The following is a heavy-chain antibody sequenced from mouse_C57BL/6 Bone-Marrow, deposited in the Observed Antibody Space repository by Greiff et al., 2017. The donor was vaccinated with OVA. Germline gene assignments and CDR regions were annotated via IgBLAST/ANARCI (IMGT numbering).Heavy chain of an antibody. V-gene: IGHV1-52*01. D-gene: IGHD2-4*01. CDR1: GYTFTSYW. Sequence: VQLQQPGAELVRPGSSVKLSCKASGYTFTSYWMHWVKQRPIQGLEWIGNIDPSDSETHYNQKFKDKATLTVDKSSSTAYLQLSSLTSEDSAVYYCARARLRRLAWVAYWGQGTLVTVSA. J-gene: IGHJ3*01. CDR3: ARARLRRLAWVAY. CDR2: IDPSDSET.